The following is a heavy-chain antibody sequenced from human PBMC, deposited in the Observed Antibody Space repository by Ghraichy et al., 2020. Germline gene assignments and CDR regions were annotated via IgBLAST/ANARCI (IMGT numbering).Heavy chain of an antibody. V-gene: IGHV4-59*01. D-gene: IGHD3-22*01. CDR2: MFYSGNTSGST. CDR1: GGSISSFY. J-gene: IGHJ4*02. Sequence: SETLSLTCTVSGGSISSFYWSWIRQPPGKGLEWIGYMFYSGNTSGSTNYNPSLKSRVTTSVDTSNNQFSLKLSSVTAADTAVYYCARDRGYSDGSGYYYPLNFDNWGQGTLVTVSS. CDR3: ARDRGYSDGSGYYYPLNFDN.